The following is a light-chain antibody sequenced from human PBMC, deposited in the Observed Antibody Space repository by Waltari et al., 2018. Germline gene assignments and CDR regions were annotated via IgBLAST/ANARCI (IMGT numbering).Light chain of an antibody. CDR2: NVP. CDR1: SSDGGGYTD. V-gene: IGLV2-14*03. J-gene: IGLJ2*01. Sequence: QSALTQPASVYGALGQSITISCTGTSSDGGGYTDVIGYQRDPRKAPKLMIYNVPVRPSGVSNRFSGSRSGNTASLIISGLQAEDEADYFCSSYTRSSALVFGGGTKLTVL. CDR3: SSYTRSSALV.